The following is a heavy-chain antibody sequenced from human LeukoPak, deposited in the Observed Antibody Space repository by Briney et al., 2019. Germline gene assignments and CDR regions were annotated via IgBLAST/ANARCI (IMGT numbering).Heavy chain of an antibody. CDR2: IYCSGRT. CDR1: GGSMSSSRYY. D-gene: IGHD3-3*01. V-gene: IGHV4-39*01. J-gene: IGHJ4*02. Sequence: KPSETLSLTCTGSGGSMSSSRYYSGWVRQPPGEGLEWIGSIYCSGRTYYNPSLKSRVTISVDTSKTQFSLKLSSVTAEDTALYYCTRHMPSAFGVVIHGGFDYWGERTQVTVSP. CDR3: TRHMPSAFGVVIHGGFDY.